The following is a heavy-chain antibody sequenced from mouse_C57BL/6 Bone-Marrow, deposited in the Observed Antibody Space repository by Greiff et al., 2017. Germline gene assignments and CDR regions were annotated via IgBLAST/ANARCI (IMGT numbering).Heavy chain of an antibody. D-gene: IGHD3-3*01. V-gene: IGHV1-59*01. CDR2: IAPSDSYT. CDR1: GYTFTSYW. CDR3: ARRGDCYCDY. Sequence: QVQLQQSGAELVRPGTSVKLSCKASGYTFTSYWLHWVKQRPGQGLEWIGVIAPSDSYTNYNQKFKGKATVTVDPSSSTAYMQLSSLTSEDSSVYYCARRGDCYCDYWGKGTTPTVSS. J-gene: IGHJ2*01.